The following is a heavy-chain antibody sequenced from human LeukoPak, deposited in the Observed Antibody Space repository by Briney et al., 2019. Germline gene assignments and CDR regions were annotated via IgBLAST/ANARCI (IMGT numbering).Heavy chain of an antibody. CDR2: ITTDGST. Sequence: PGGSLRLSCAASGFTFSAYALSWVRLAPGKGPEWVSRITTDGSTIYADSVKGRFTISRDNSKNTLYLQMDSLRAEDTAVYYCAKGRYGDGWYVFDFWGQGTLVTVSS. J-gene: IGHJ4*02. CDR3: AKGRYGDGWYVFDF. D-gene: IGHD6-19*01. CDR1: GFTFSAYA. V-gene: IGHV3-23*01.